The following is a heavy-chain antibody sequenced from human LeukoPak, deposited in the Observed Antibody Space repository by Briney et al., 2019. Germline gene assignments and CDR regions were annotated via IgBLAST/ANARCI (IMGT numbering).Heavy chain of an antibody. CDR3: ARDFYYYGSGTFMDV. D-gene: IGHD3-10*01. CDR1: GYTFIGHY. CDR2: INPNDGGT. J-gene: IGHJ6*02. Sequence: ASVKVSFKASGYTFIGHYMHWVRQAPGQGLGWMGWINPNDGGTNYAQTFQGRVTMTRDTSISTAYMELSSLRSDDTAVYYCARDFYYYGSGTFMDVWGQGTTVTVSS. V-gene: IGHV1-2*02.